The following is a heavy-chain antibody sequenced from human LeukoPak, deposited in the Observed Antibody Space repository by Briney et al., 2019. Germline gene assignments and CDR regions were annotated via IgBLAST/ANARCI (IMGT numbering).Heavy chain of an antibody. Sequence: PSETLSLTCAVYGGSFSGYYWSWIRQPPGKGLEWIGEINHSGSTNYNPSLKSRVTISVDTSKNQFSLKLSSVTAADTAVYYCARIEIQRGYGGYYYYGMDVWGQGTTVTVSS. CDR3: ARIEIQRGYGGYYYYGMDV. V-gene: IGHV4-34*01. CDR2: INHSGST. D-gene: IGHD4-23*01. J-gene: IGHJ6*02. CDR1: GGSFSGYY.